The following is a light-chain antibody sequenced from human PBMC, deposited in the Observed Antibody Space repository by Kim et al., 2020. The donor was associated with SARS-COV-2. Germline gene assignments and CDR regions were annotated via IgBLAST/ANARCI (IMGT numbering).Light chain of an antibody. V-gene: IGKV1-39*01. CDR1: QSISIY. CDR3: QQSYNSPPT. Sequence: SASVGDTATITCRASQSISIYLNWYQQKPGKAPKLLIYAASSLQSGVPSRFSGGGSGTDFTLTINSLQPEDFATYYCQQSYNSPPTFGQGTKLEI. CDR2: AAS. J-gene: IGKJ1*01.